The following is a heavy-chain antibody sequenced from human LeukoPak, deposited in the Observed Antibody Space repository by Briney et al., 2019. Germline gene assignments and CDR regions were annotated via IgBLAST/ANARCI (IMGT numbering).Heavy chain of an antibody. D-gene: IGHD2-2*01. Sequence: PGGSLRLSCAASGFTFTNYVMRWARQAPEKGLECVSVISGSGSRANYTDSVKGRFTISRDNSKNTLYLQMNSLRAEDTAVYYCAQGGDIVVVMGYFDYWGQGTLVTVSS. CDR2: ISGSGSRA. V-gene: IGHV3-23*01. J-gene: IGHJ4*02. CDR3: AQGGDIVVVMGYFDY. CDR1: GFTFTNYV.